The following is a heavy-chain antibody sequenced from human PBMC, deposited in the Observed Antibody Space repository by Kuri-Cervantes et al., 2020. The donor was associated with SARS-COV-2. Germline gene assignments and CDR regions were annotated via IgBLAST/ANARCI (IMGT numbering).Heavy chain of an antibody. J-gene: IGHJ4*02. CDR1: GFNFNSYG. V-gene: IGHV1-18*01. D-gene: IGHD3-3*01. CDR3: ARDQLSFTIFGVVITYFDY. Sequence: ASVKVSCKTSGFNFNSYGTTWVRQAPGQGLEWMGWISHYSGNTDYAQRVQDRVTMTTDTSTSTAYMELRSLRSDDTAVYYCARDQLSFTIFGVVITYFDYWGQGTLVTVSS. CDR2: ISHYSGNT.